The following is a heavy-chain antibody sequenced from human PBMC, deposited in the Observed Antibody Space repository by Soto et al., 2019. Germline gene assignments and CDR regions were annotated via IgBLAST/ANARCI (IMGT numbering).Heavy chain of an antibody. Sequence: SETLSLTCAVYGGSFSGYYWSWIRQPPGKGLEWIGEINHSGSTNYNPSLKSRVTISVDTSKNHFSLKLSSVTAADTAVYYFARQAMVRGVPYYYYGMDVWGQGTTVTVSS. J-gene: IGHJ6*02. D-gene: IGHD3-10*01. CDR1: GGSFSGYY. V-gene: IGHV4-34*01. CDR2: INHSGST. CDR3: ARQAMVRGVPYYYYGMDV.